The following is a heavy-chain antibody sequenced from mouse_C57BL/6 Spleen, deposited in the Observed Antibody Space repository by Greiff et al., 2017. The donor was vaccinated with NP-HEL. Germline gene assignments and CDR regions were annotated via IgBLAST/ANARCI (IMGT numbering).Heavy chain of an antibody. CDR2: IDPETGGT. J-gene: IGHJ1*03. CDR3: TREDYGSSSRYFDV. Sequence: VQLQQSGAELVRPGASVTLSCKASGYTFTDYEMHWVKQTPVHGLEWIGAIDPETGGTAYNQKFKGKAILTADKSSSTAYMELRSLTSEDSAVYYCTREDYGSSSRYFDVWGTGTTVTVSS. CDR1: GYTFTDYE. V-gene: IGHV1-15*01. D-gene: IGHD1-1*01.